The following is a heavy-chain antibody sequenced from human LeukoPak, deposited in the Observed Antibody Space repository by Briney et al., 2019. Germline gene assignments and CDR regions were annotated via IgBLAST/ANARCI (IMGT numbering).Heavy chain of an antibody. CDR2: IYYSGST. CDR1: GGSISSNY. D-gene: IGHD1-7*01. J-gene: IGHJ3*02. CDR3: ARVGYNWNLWFDT. Sequence: SETLSLTCTVSGGSISSNYWSWIRQPQGKGLEWIGYIYYSGSTNYNPSLKSRVTISVDTSKNQFSLKLSSVTAADTAIYYCARVGYNWNLWFDTWGQGTKVTVSS. V-gene: IGHV4-59*08.